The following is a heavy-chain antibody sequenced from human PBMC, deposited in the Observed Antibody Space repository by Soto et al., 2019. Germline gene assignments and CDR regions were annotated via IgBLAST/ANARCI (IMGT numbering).Heavy chain of an antibody. D-gene: IGHD3-3*01. CDR3: AKDNYDFWSGPDTPSYGIDV. CDR2: ISGSGGST. J-gene: IGHJ6*02. Sequence: PGGSLRLSCAASGFTFSSYAMSWVRQAPGKGLEWVSAISGSGGSTYYADSVKGRFTISRDNSKNTLYLQMNSLRAEDTAVYYCAKDNYDFWSGPDTPSYGIDVWGQGTTVTVSS. CDR1: GFTFSSYA. V-gene: IGHV3-23*01.